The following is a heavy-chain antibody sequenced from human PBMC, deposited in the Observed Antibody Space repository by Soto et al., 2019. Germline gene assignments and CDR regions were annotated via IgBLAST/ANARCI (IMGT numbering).Heavy chain of an antibody. J-gene: IGHJ4*02. CDR2: IYYSGST. CDR1: GGSVSSGSYY. V-gene: IGHV4-61*01. Sequence: PSATLSLTCTVSGGSVSSGSYYWSWIRQPPGKGLEWIGYIYYSGSTNYNPSLKSRVTISVDTSKNQFSLKLSSVTAADTAVYYCARGALTMVREAQFDYWGQGTLVTVSS. CDR3: ARGALTMVREAQFDY. D-gene: IGHD3-10*01.